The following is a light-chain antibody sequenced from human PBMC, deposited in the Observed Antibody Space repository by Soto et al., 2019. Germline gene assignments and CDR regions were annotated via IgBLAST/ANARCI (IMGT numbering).Light chain of an antibody. J-gene: IGLJ2*01. CDR2: EVS. CDR1: SSDVGGYNY. Sequence: QSALTQPASVSGSPGQSITISCTGTSSDVGGYNYVSWYQQHPGKAPKLMIYEVSNRPSGVSNRFSGSKSGSTASLTISGLRAEDEADYYCSSYTSSSPVVFGGGTKLTVL. V-gene: IGLV2-14*01. CDR3: SSYTSSSPVV.